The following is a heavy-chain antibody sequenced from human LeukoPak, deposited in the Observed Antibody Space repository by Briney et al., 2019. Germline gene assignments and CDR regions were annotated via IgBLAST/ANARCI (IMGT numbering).Heavy chain of an antibody. V-gene: IGHV3-74*01. CDR3: ARVWFRDDGAFDI. CDR2: INSDGSST. D-gene: IGHD4-17*01. CDR1: GFTFRSLG. J-gene: IGHJ4*02. Sequence: GGSLRLSRPASGFTFRSLGMHWVRQAPGKGLEWVSRINSDGSSTNYADSVKGRFTISRDNAKNTLYLQMNSLRAEDTAVYYCARVWFRDDGAFDIWGQGTLVTVSS.